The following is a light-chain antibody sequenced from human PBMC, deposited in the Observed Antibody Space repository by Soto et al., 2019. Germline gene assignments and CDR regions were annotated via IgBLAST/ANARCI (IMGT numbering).Light chain of an antibody. J-gene: IGKJ5*01. Sequence: FVLTQSPGTLSLSPGERATLSCRASQSLTNSFIAWYQQRPGQAPRLLIYDTSSRASGIPDRFSGSGSGTDFTLTISRLETEDFAVYYCQQRSNWPPITFGQGTRLEIK. V-gene: IGKV3D-20*02. CDR2: DTS. CDR3: QQRSNWPPIT. CDR1: QSLTNSF.